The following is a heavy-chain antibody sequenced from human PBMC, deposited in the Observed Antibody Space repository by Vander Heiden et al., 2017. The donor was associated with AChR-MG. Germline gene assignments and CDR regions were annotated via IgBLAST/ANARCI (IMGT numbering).Heavy chain of an antibody. J-gene: IGHJ4*02. D-gene: IGHD2-2*02. CDR2: INHSGST. CDR3: ARAYCSSTSCYILWDY. Sequence: QVQLQQWGAGLLKPSETLSLTCAVYGGSFSGNYWSWSRHSPGKGLEWIGEINHSGSTNYNPALKSRVTISVDTSKNQFSLKLSSVTAADTAVYYCARAYCSSTSCYILWDYWGQGTLVTVSS. CDR1: GGSFSGNY. V-gene: IGHV4-34*01.